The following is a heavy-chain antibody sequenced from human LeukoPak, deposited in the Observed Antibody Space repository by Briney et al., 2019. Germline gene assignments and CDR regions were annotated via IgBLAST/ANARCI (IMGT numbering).Heavy chain of an antibody. V-gene: IGHV1-69*13. Sequence: SVKVSCKASGYTFTSYYMHWVRQAPGQGLEWMGGIIPIFGTANYAQKFQGRVTITADESTSTAYMELSSLRSEDTAVYYCAREGHVDTVFDIWGQGTMVTVSS. CDR2: IIPIFGTA. J-gene: IGHJ3*02. CDR1: GYTFTSYY. D-gene: IGHD5-18*01. CDR3: AREGHVDTVFDI.